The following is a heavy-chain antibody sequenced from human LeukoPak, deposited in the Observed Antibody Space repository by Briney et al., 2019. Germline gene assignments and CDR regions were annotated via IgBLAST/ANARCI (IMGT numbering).Heavy chain of an antibody. CDR2: INPNSGGT. J-gene: IGHJ3*02. CDR1: GYTFTGYY. V-gene: IGHV1-2*02. Sequence: ASVKVSCKASGYTFTGYYMHWVRQAPGQRLEWMGWINPNSGGTNYAQKFQGRVTMTRDTSISTAYMELSRLRSDDTAVYYCARELSYDILTGYYVPDAFDIWGQGTMVTVSS. CDR3: ARELSYDILTGYYVPDAFDI. D-gene: IGHD3-9*01.